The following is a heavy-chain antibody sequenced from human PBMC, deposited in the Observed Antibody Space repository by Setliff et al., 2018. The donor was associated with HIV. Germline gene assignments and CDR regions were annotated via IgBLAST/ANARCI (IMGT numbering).Heavy chain of an antibody. J-gene: IGHJ5*02. Sequence: ASVKVSCKTSGYTFTSYYMQWVRQAPGQGLEWMGGIIPILGIANYAQKFQGRVTMTRDTSISTAYMELSSLRSDDTAVYYCARGTAPRPASVLEFLEWLFPNWFDPWGQGTLVTVSS. D-gene: IGHD3-3*02. CDR1: GYTFTSYY. V-gene: IGHV1-2*02. CDR2: IIPILGIA. CDR3: ARGTAPRPASVLEFLEWLFPNWFDP.